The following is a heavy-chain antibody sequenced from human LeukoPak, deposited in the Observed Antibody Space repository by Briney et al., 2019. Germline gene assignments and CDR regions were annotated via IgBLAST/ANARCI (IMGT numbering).Heavy chain of an antibody. D-gene: IGHD1-26*01. V-gene: IGHV1-2*02. CDR2: INPNSGGT. CDR1: GYTFTGYY. J-gene: IGHJ3*02. CDR3: ARELPYSGSYNGAFDI. Sequence: ASVKVSCKASGYTFTGYYMHWVRQAPGQVLEWMGWINPNSGGTNYAQKFQGRVTMTRDTSISTAYMELSRPRSDDTAVYYCARELPYSGSYNGAFDIWGQGTMVTVSS.